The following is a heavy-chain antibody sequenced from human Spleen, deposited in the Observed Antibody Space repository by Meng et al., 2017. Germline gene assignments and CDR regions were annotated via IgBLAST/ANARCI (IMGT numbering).Heavy chain of an antibody. Sequence: GGSLRLSCAASGFTFSSYAMNWVRQAPGKGLEWVAVISYDGSNKYYADSVKGRFTISRDNSKNTLYLQMNSLRAEDTAVYYCARDGLGSGSYYNVVAAFDIWGQGTMVTVSS. J-gene: IGHJ3*02. V-gene: IGHV3-30*04. CDR2: ISYDGSNK. CDR3: ARDGLGSGSYYNVVAAFDI. D-gene: IGHD3-10*01. CDR1: GFTFSSYA.